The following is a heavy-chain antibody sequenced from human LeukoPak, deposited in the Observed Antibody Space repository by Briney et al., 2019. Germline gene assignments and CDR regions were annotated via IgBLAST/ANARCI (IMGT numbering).Heavy chain of an antibody. CDR3: AKEKGIYCSSIDCSPGMDV. CDR1: GFTFSRYG. CDR2: ISYDGSNR. J-gene: IGHJ6*02. D-gene: IGHD2-2*01. Sequence: GGSLRLSCAASGFTFSRYGMHWVRQAPDKGLEWVAVISYDGSNRYYADSVKGRFTISRDNSKNTLYLQMNSLRAEDTAVYYCAKEKGIYCSSIDCSPGMDVWGQGTTVTVSS. V-gene: IGHV3-30*18.